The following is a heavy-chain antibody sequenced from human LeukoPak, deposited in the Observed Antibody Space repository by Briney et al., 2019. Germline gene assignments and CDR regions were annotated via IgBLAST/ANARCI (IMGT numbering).Heavy chain of an antibody. V-gene: IGHV3-66*01. CDR3: ARDPGYSYGYDY. CDR2: IYSGGST. J-gene: IGHJ4*02. CDR1: GLTVSSNY. D-gene: IGHD5-18*01. Sequence: PGGSLRLSCAASGLTVSSNYMNWVGQAPGKGLEWVSVIYSGGSTYYSDSVKGRFTISRDNSKNTLYLQMNSLRAEDTAVYYCARDPGYSYGYDYWGQGTLVTVSS.